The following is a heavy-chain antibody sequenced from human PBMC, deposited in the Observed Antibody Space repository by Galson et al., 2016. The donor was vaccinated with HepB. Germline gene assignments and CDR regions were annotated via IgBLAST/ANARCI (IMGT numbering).Heavy chain of an antibody. CDR1: GFTFSNYG. D-gene: IGHD2/OR15-2a*01. J-gene: IGHJ4*02. V-gene: IGHV3-30*18. CDR2: DSMDGRRK. Sequence: SLRLSCAASGFTFSNYGMHWVRQAPGKGLEWVAADSMDGRRKFYADSVKGRFTISRDNSNNILFLQMSSLRVDDTAVYFCAKRHEYCPPVGCSVDYWGQGTLVAGSS. CDR3: AKRHEYCPPVGCSVDY.